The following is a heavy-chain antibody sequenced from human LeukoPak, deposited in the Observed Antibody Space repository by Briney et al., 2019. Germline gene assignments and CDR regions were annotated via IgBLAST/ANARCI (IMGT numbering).Heavy chain of an antibody. D-gene: IGHD3-10*01. J-gene: IGHJ4*02. V-gene: IGHV3-48*03. CDR2: ISSSGSTI. CDR1: GFTFSSYE. Sequence: GGSLRLSCAASGFTFSSYEMNWVRQAPGKGLEWVSYISSSGSTIYYADSVKGRFTISRDNAKISLYLQMNSLRAEDTAVYYCARDSRRYGSGSYFDYWGQGTLVTVSS. CDR3: ARDSRRYGSGSYFDY.